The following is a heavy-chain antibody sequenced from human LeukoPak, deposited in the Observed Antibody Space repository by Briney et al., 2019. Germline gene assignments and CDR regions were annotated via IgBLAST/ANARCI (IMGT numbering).Heavy chain of an antibody. CDR3: ARRSSSTGWSFDY. J-gene: IGHJ4*02. CDR1: GGSISSYY. D-gene: IGHD6-19*01. Sequence: SETLSLTCTVSGGSISSYYWTWIRQPPGKGLEWIGQIYSSGSTNYNSSLKSRVTISVDTSKNQFSLKLNSVTAADTALYYCARRSSSTGWSFDYWGQGTLVAVSS. V-gene: IGHV4-59*08. CDR2: IYSSGST.